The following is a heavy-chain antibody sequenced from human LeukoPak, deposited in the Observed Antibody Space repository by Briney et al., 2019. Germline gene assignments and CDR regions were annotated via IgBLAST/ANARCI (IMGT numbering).Heavy chain of an antibody. D-gene: IGHD6-19*01. Sequence: VASVKVSCKAPGGTFSSYAISWVRQAPGQGLEWMGRIIPILGIANYAQKFQGRVTITADKSTSTAYMELSSLRSEDTAVYYCARSAVAGTSSFDYWGQGTLVTVSS. CDR1: GGTFSSYA. CDR2: IIPILGIA. V-gene: IGHV1-69*04. CDR3: ARSAVAGTSSFDY. J-gene: IGHJ4*02.